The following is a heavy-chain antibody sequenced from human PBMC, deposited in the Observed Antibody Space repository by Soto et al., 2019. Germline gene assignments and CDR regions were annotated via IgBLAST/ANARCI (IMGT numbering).Heavy chain of an antibody. V-gene: IGHV1-18*01. CDR1: GYTFTSYG. J-gene: IGHJ6*02. Sequence: QVQLVQSGAEVKKPGASVKVSCKASGYTFTSYGISWVRQAPGQGLEWMGWISAYNGNTNYAQKLQGRVTMTTDTSTRTAYMELRSLRSDDTAVYYCARGWFGELLPPPYYYGRDVWGQGTTVTVSS. CDR3: ARGWFGELLPPPYYYGRDV. D-gene: IGHD3-10*01. CDR2: ISAYNGNT.